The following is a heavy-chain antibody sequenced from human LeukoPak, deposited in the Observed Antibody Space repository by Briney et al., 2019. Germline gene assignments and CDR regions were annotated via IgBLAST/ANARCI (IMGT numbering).Heavy chain of an antibody. J-gene: IGHJ3*02. D-gene: IGHD2-2*01. V-gene: IGHV3-9*03. CDR1: GFTFDDYA. Sequence: PGRSLRLSCAASGFTFDDYAMHWVRQAPGKGLEWVSGISWNSGSIGYADSVKGRFAISRDNAKNSLYLQMNSLRAEDMALYYCAKDMGRGGLAPAALDAFDIWGQGTMVTVSS. CDR3: AKDMGRGGLAPAALDAFDI. CDR2: ISWNSGSI.